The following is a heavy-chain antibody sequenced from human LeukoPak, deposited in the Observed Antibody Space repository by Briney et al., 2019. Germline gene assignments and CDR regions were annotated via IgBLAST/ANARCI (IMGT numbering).Heavy chain of an antibody. V-gene: IGHV1-69*01. CDR3: ASMNPTAGATDY. J-gene: IGHJ4*02. D-gene: IGHD1-26*01. CDR2: IIPIFGTA. Sequence: SVKVSCKASGGTFTSYAISWERQAHGQGHEWMGGIIPIFGTANYAQKFQGRVTITADESTSTAYMELSSLRSEDTAVYYCASMNPTAGATDYWGQGTLVTVSS. CDR1: GGTFTSYA.